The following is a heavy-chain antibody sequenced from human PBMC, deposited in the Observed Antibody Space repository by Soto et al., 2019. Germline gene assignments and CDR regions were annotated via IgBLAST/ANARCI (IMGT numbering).Heavy chain of an antibody. J-gene: IGHJ4*02. CDR2: IYYNGAT. Sequence: SETLSLTCTVSGVSISSYYWSWIRQAPGKGLEWVGYIYYNGATNYNPSLEGRVTVSVDTSKNQFSLHMISVTAADTAVYYCAKVRASKWELLPYYFDYWGQGTPVTVSS. CDR1: GVSISSYY. CDR3: AKVRASKWELLPYYFDY. V-gene: IGHV4-59*01. D-gene: IGHD1-26*01.